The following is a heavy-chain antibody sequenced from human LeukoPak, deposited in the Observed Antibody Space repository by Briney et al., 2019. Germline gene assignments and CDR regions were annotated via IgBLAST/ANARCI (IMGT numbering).Heavy chain of an antibody. CDR1: GLSRNTSGIW. V-gene: IGHV2-70*01. CDR3: AHIKYYSGWYFDF. Sequence: SGLALVNPAPALTLTCYFFGLSRNTSGIWVGWMRQRPGNSVMALALIEWDDDKYYRTSLRTRLTISKDTSKNQVVLTMTNMDPVDTATYYCAHIKYYSGWYFDFWGQGTLVTVSS. CDR2: IEWDDDK. J-gene: IGHJ4*02. D-gene: IGHD6-19*01.